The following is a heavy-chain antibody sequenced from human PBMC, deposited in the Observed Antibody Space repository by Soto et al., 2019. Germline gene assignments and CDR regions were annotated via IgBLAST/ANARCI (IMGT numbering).Heavy chain of an antibody. CDR1: GFTFSSSA. D-gene: IGHD6-19*01. CDR3: AKCSVGTVRTSGWCNWVDH. CDR2: IRVGGGDT. J-gene: IGHJ5*02. Sequence: EVRLLESGGGLAQPGGSRRLSCAASGFTFSSSAMNWVRQAPGKGLEWVSSIRVGGGDTFYADSVRGRFTVSRDISRNILHLQMNSLRAEDTAIYYCAKCSVGTVRTSGWCNWVDHWGQGTLVTVSS. V-gene: IGHV3-23*01.